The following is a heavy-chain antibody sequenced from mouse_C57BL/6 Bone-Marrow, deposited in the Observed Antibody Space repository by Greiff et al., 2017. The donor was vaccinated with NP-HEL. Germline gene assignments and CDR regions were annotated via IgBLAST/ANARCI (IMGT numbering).Heavy chain of an antibody. J-gene: IGHJ3*01. V-gene: IGHV3-6*01. D-gene: IGHD2-5*01. CDR3: ATDSNYVGFAY. CDR2: ISYDGSN. Sequence: EVKLLESGPGLVKPSQSLSLTCSVTGYSITSGYYWYCIRTFPGNKLECMGYISYDGSNNYNHSLKNRISITSDTSKNQFYLKLNSVTTEDTATYYCATDSNYVGFAYGGQGTLITVSA. CDR1: GYSITSGYY.